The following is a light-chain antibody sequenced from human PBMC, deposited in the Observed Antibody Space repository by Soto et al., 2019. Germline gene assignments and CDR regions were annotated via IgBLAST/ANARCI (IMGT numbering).Light chain of an antibody. V-gene: IGKV3D-15*01. Sequence: MTQSPSTLSGSFGDRVTITCRASQRISSWLAWYQHRPGQAPRLLIYQTSIRAAGIPARFSGSGSGTEFTLTISSLQSEDFALYYCQQYNHWHPITCGPGTRLDI. CDR3: QQYNHWHPIT. J-gene: IGKJ5*01. CDR1: QRISSW. CDR2: QTS.